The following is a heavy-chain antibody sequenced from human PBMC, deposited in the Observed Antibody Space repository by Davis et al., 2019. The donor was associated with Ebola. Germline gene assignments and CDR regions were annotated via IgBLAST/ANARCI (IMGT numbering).Heavy chain of an antibody. CDR2: MNQIGTTI. CDR3: VRFDIVMETAHSWFDP. Sequence: GESLKISCAASGFTFSGSYMAWLRQAPGKGLEWISYMNQIGTTIHYADSVKGRFTISRDNAKNLLYLQMTSLRAEETAVYYCVRFDIVMETAHSWFDPWGQGTLVTVSS. CDR1: GFTFSGSY. D-gene: IGHD2-21*02. V-gene: IGHV3-11*01. J-gene: IGHJ5*02.